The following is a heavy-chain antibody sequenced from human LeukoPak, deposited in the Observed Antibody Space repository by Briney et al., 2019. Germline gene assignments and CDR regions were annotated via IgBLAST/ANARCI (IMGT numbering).Heavy chain of an antibody. Sequence: PGGSLRLSCAASGFTVSSDFMSWVRQAPGKGLEWVSVIYSGQNTYYADSVKGRFTISRDNSKNTVYLQMNRLRVVDTAVYYCARGLEMTDPFGYWGQGTLVTVSS. D-gene: IGHD5-24*01. CDR2: IYSGQNT. V-gene: IGHV3-66*02. J-gene: IGHJ4*02. CDR1: GFTVSSDF. CDR3: ARGLEMTDPFGY.